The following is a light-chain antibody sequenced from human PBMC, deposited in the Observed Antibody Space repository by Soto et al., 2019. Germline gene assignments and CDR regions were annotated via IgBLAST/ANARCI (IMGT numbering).Light chain of an antibody. V-gene: IGKV3-20*01. CDR1: QSVSSSD. Sequence: EIVLTQSPGTLSLSPGERATLSCRASQSVSSSDLAWYQQRPGQAPRLLIYGPSIRATGIPDRFSGSGSGTDFTLSISRLEPEDFAVYYCQQYASSVTFGQGTKVEIK. CDR2: GPS. J-gene: IGKJ1*01. CDR3: QQYASSVT.